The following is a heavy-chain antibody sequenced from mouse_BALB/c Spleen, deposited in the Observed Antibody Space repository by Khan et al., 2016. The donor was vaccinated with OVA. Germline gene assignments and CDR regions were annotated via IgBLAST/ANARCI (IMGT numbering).Heavy chain of an antibody. CDR3: VRDGAYHRKGGWFAY. D-gene: IGHD2-14*01. V-gene: IGHV1-4*01. CDR1: GYTFTSYT. J-gene: IGHJ3*01. Sequence: VQLQQSGAELARPGASVKMSCKASGYTFTSYTIHWIKLRPGQGLEWIGFINPSNGYTNYNQKFKDKATLPADQSSTTVYMQLSSLTSDDSAVYNCVRDGAYHRKGGWFAYWGQGTLVTVSA. CDR2: INPSNGYT.